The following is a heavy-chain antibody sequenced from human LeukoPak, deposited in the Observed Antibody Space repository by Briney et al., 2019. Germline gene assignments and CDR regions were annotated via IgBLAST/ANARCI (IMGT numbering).Heavy chain of an antibody. Sequence: SETLSLTCAVYGGSFSGYYWSWIRQPPGKGLEWIGEINHSGSTNYNPSLKSRVTISVDTSKNQFSLKLSSVTAADTAVYYCARGQIGYSYGSGYMDVWGKGTTVTVSS. CDR1: GGSFSGYY. CDR3: ARGQIGYSYGSGYMDV. D-gene: IGHD5-18*01. V-gene: IGHV4-34*01. J-gene: IGHJ6*03. CDR2: INHSGST.